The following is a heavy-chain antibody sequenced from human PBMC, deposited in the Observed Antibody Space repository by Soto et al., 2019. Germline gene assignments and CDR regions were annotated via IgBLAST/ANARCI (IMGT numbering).Heavy chain of an antibody. Sequence: SETLSLTCTVSGGSLSSYYWSWIRQPPGKGLEWIGYIYYSGSTNYNPSLKSRVTISVDTSKNQFSLKLSSVTAADTAVYCCARDGGLAAAGTWWFDPWGQGTLVTVS. CDR3: ARDGGLAAAGTWWFDP. D-gene: IGHD6-13*01. V-gene: IGHV4-59*01. CDR1: GGSLSSYY. CDR2: IYYSGST. J-gene: IGHJ5*02.